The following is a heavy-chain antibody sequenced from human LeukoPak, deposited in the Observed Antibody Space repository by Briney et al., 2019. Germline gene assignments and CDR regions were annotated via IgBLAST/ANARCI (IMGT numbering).Heavy chain of an antibody. D-gene: IGHD3-22*01. V-gene: IGHV3-43D*04. Sequence: GGSLRLSCAASGFTFDDYAMHWVRQAPGKGLELVSLISWDGGSTYYADSVKGRFTISRDNSKNSLYLQMNSLRAEDTALYYCAKDASTYYYDSSGYSYFDYWGQGTLVTVSS. CDR1: GFTFDDYA. CDR3: AKDASTYYYDSSGYSYFDY. CDR2: ISWDGGST. J-gene: IGHJ4*02.